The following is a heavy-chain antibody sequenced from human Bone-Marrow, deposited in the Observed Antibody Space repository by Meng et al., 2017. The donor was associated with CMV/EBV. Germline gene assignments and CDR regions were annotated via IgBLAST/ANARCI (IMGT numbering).Heavy chain of an antibody. J-gene: IGHJ4*02. D-gene: IGHD2-2*01. CDR2: IIPILGIA. Sequence: SVKVSCKASGGTFSSYTISWVRQAPGQGLEWMGRIIPILGIANYAQKFQGRVTITADKSTSTAYMELSSLRSEDTAVYYCARGGYCSSTSCYGRRYYFDYWGQGTLVPVSS. CDR1: GGTFSSYT. V-gene: IGHV1-69*02. CDR3: ARGGYCSSTSCYGRRYYFDY.